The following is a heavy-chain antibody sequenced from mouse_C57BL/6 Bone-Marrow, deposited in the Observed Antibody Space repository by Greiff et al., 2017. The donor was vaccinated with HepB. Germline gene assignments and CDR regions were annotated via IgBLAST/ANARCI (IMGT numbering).Heavy chain of an antibody. Sequence: QVHVKQPGAELVKPGASVKLSCKASGYTFTSYWMHWVKQRPGRGLEWIGRIDPNSGGTKYNEKFKSKATLTVDKPSSTAYMQLSSRTSEDSAVYYCARGWDVRYFDVWGTGTTVTVSS. D-gene: IGHD4-1*01. CDR3: ARGWDVRYFDV. CDR2: IDPNSGGT. J-gene: IGHJ1*03. CDR1: GYTFTSYW. V-gene: IGHV1-72*01.